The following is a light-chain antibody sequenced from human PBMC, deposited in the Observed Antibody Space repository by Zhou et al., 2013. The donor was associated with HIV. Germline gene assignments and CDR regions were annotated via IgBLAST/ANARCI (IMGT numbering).Light chain of an antibody. CDR2: GAS. CDR1: QSVDTY. CDR3: QQYGTSLT. Sequence: EIVLTQSPGTLSLSPGERATLSCRAGQSVDTYLAWYQQRPGQAPRLLIYGASTRATGIPDRFSGGGSGTDFTLIISRLEPEDFAVYYCQQYGTSLTFGGGTKVEIK. V-gene: IGKV3-20*01. J-gene: IGKJ4*01.